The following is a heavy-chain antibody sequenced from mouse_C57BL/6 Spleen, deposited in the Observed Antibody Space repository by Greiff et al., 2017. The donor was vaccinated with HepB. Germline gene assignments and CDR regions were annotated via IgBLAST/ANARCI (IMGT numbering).Heavy chain of an antibody. J-gene: IGHJ2*01. V-gene: IGHV1-64*01. CDR1: GYTFTSYW. CDR2: IHPNSGST. D-gene: IGHD2-12*01. Sequence: QVQLQQPGAELVKPGASVKLSCKASGYTFTSYWMHWVKQRPGQGLEWIGMIHPNSGSTNYNEKFKSKATLTVDKSSSTAYMQLSSLTSEDSAVYYCARDEGTTVYFDYWGQGTTLTVSS. CDR3: ARDEGTTVYFDY.